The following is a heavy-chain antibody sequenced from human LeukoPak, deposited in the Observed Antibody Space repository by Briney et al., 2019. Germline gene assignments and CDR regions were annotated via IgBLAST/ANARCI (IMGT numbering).Heavy chain of an antibody. V-gene: IGHV1-46*01. Sequence: ASVKVSCKASGYTFTSYYMHWVRQAPGQGLEWMGIINPSGGSTSYAQKFQGRVTMTRDTSTSTVYMELSSLRSEDTAVYYCARDRREYDSSGYYAFDYWGQGTLVTVSS. CDR2: INPSGGST. D-gene: IGHD3-22*01. CDR1: GYTFTSYY. J-gene: IGHJ4*02. CDR3: ARDRREYDSSGYYAFDY.